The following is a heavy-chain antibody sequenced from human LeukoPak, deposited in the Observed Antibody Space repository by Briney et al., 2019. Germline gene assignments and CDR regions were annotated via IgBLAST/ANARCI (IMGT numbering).Heavy chain of an antibody. CDR1: GGSISSSSYY. CDR2: IYYSGST. CDR3: AILACTVTTERDAFDI. J-gene: IGHJ3*02. D-gene: IGHD4-17*01. Sequence: PSETLSLTCTVSGGSISSSSYYWGWIRQPPGKGLEWIGSIYYSGSTYYNPSLKSRVTISVDTSKNQFSLKLSSATAADTAVYYCAILACTVTTERDAFDIWGQGTMVTVSS. V-gene: IGHV4-39*01.